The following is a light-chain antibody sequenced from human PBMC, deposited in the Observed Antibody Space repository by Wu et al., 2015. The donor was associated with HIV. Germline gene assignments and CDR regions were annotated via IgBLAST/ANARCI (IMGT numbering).Light chain of an antibody. CDR3: QQSYSTPRT. Sequence: PGERATLSCRASQTVSSFLAWYQQKPGQAPRLLIYGASNRASGIPARFSGSGSDTDFTLTISSLQPEDFATYYCQQSYSTPRTFGQGTKVEIK. CDR2: GAS. V-gene: IGKV3-11*01. CDR1: QTVSSF. J-gene: IGKJ1*01.